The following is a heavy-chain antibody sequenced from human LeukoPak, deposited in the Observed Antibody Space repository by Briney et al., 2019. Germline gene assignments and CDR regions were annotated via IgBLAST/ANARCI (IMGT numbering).Heavy chain of an antibody. CDR2: INWNGGST. CDR3: ARLAYCGGDCYSYYYYYYMDV. V-gene: IGHV3-20*04. D-gene: IGHD2-21*02. J-gene: IGHJ6*03. CDR1: GFTFSSYA. Sequence: GGSLRLSCAASGFTFSSYAMSWVRQAPGKGLEWVSGINWNGGSTGYADSVKGRFTISRDNAKNSLYLQMNSLRAEDTALYYCARLAYCGGDCYSYYYYYYMDVWGKGTTVTVSS.